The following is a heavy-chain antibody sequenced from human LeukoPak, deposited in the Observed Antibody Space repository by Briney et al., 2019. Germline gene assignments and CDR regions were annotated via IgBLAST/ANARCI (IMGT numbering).Heavy chain of an antibody. CDR3: ARGLLFDP. Sequence: SETLSLTCAVYGGSFSGYYWSWIRQPPGKGLEWIREINHSGSTNYNPSLKSRVTISVDTSKNQLSLKLSSVTAADTAVYYCARGLLFDPWGQGTLVTVSS. V-gene: IGHV4-34*01. CDR2: INHSGST. J-gene: IGHJ5*02. CDR1: GGSFSGYY. D-gene: IGHD1-26*01.